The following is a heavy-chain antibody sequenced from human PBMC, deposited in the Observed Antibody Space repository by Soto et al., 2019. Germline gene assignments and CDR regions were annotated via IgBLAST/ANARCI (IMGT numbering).Heavy chain of an antibody. V-gene: IGHV3-30*18. CDR3: AKDVTSRGTGWFDR. Sequence: QVQLVESGRGVVQPGRSLRLSCVASGFTFSSHGMHWVRQAPGKGLEWVAVISDDGSERSYAASVKGRFTISRDYSKSTVYLQMNSLRTEDTAVYYCAKDVTSRGTGWFDRWGQGTLVTVSS. D-gene: IGHD2-15*01. CDR2: ISDDGSER. J-gene: IGHJ5*02. CDR1: GFTFSSHG.